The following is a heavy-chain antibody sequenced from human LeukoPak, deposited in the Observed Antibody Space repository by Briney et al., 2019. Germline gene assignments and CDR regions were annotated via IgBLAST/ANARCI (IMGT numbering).Heavy chain of an antibody. Sequence: GGSLRLSCAASGFNFNKYDMTWARQAPGKGLEWVSTITGRSDKTYYTDSVKGRFGTSRDNSKDTLYLQMNSLRAEDTALYYCAKGGWLDDLGQGALVTVSS. D-gene: IGHD6-19*01. V-gene: IGHV3-23*01. CDR3: AKGGWLDD. J-gene: IGHJ4*02. CDR1: GFNFNKYD. CDR2: ITGRSDKT.